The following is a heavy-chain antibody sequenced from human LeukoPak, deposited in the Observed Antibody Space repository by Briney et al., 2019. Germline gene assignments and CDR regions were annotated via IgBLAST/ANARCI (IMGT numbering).Heavy chain of an antibody. D-gene: IGHD3-3*01. Sequence: HSGTTNYTPSLRSRVTISVDTSKNQFSLKLSSVTAADTAVYYCARGGNDFWSGYYRVFHYWGQGTLVTVSS. CDR3: ARGGNDFWSGYYRVFHY. J-gene: IGHJ4*02. CDR2: HSGTT. V-gene: IGHV4-34*01.